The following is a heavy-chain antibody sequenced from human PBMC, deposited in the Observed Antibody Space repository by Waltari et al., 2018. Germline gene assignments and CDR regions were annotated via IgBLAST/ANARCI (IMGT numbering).Heavy chain of an antibody. V-gene: IGHV3-23*01. CDR1: GFTFSSYA. CDR3: AKDQRITMIVVVITSFDY. Sequence: EVQLLESGGGLVQPGGSLRLSCAASGFTFSSYAMSWVRQAPGKGLEWVSAISGSGGSTYYADSVKGRFTISRDNSKNTLYLQMNSLRAEDTAVYYCAKDQRITMIVVVITSFDYWGQGTLVTVSS. CDR2: ISGSGGST. D-gene: IGHD3-22*01. J-gene: IGHJ4*02.